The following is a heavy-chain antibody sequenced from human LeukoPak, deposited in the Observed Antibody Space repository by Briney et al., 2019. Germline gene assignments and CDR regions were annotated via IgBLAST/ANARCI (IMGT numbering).Heavy chain of an antibody. CDR1: GYTLTELS. CDR3: ATPGIAARPGDAFDI. V-gene: IGHV1-24*01. CDR2: FDPEDGET. D-gene: IGHD6-6*01. J-gene: IGHJ3*02. Sequence: ASVKVSCKVSGYTLTELSMHWVRQAPGKGLEWMGGFDPEDGETIYAQKFQGRVTMTEDTSTDTAYMELSSLRSEDTAVYYCATPGIAARPGDAFDIWGQGTMVTVSS.